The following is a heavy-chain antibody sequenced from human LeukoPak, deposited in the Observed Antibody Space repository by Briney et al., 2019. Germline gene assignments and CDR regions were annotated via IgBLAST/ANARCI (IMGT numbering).Heavy chain of an antibody. D-gene: IGHD3-22*01. V-gene: IGHV4-34*01. Sequence: SETLSLTCAVYGGSFSGYYWSWIRQPPGKGLEWIGEINHSGSTNCNPSLKSRVSISVDTSKNQFSLKLSSVTAADTAVYYCARGPQHHYYDSSGYYYSLKYYFDYWGQGTLVTVSS. CDR3: ARGPQHHYYDSSGYYYSLKYYFDY. CDR1: GGSFSGYY. J-gene: IGHJ4*02. CDR2: INHSGST.